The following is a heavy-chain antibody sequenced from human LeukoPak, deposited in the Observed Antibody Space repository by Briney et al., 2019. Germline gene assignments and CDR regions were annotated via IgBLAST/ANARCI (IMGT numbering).Heavy chain of an antibody. J-gene: IGHJ4*02. CDR2: IYYSGST. D-gene: IGHD5-24*01. CDR1: GGSISSYY. CDR3: ASIRRDGLYYFDY. Sequence: PSETLSLTCTVSGGSISSYYWSWIRQPPGKGLGWIGYIYYSGSTNYNPSLKSRVTISVDTSKNQFSLKLSSVTAADTAVYYCASIRRDGLYYFDYWGQGTPVTVSS. V-gene: IGHV4-59*08.